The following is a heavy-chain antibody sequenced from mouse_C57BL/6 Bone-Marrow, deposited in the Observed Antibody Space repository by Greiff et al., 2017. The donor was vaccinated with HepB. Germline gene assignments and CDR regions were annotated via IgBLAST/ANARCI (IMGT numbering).Heavy chain of an antibody. CDR3: TTLYYSNPYYFDY. J-gene: IGHJ2*01. CDR2: IDPANGNT. CDR1: GFNIKNTY. V-gene: IGHV14-3*01. Sequence: EVQLQQSVAELVRPGASVKLSCTASGFNIKNTYMHWVKQRPEQGLEWIGRIDPANGNTKYAPKFQGKATITADTSSNTAYLQLSSLTSEDTAVYYCTTLYYSNPYYFDYWGQGTTLTVSS. D-gene: IGHD2-5*01.